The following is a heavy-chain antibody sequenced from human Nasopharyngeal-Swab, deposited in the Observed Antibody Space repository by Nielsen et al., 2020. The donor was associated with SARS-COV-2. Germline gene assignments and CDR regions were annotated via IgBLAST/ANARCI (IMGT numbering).Heavy chain of an antibody. CDR1: GFTFSNAW. CDR3: TTQSPSLTIFGVPHDAFDI. CDR2: IKSKTDGGTT. J-gene: IGHJ3*02. D-gene: IGHD3-3*01. Sequence: GGSLRLSCAASGFTFSNAWMSWVRQAPGKGLEWVGRIKSKTDGGTTDYAAPVKGRFTISRDDSKNTLYLQMSSLKTEDTAVYYCTTQSPSLTIFGVPHDAFDIWGQGTMVTVSS. V-gene: IGHV3-15*01.